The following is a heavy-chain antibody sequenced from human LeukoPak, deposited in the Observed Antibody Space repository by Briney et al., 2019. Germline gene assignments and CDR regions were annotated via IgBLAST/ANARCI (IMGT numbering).Heavy chain of an antibody. CDR2: IWYDGSNK. CDR3: AKGPKLGDGFHCDH. J-gene: IGHJ4*02. CDR1: GFTFSSYG. D-gene: IGHD5-24*01. V-gene: IGHV3-33*06. Sequence: GGSLRLSCAASGFTFSSYGMHWVRQAPGKGLEWVALIWYDGSNKYYADSVKGRFTISRDISKNTLYLQMNSLRVEDTAVYYCAKGPKLGDGFHCDHWGQGTLVTVSS.